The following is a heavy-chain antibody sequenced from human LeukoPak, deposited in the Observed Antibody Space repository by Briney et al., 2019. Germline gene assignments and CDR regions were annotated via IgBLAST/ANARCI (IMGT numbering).Heavy chain of an antibody. CDR1: GGSMSSNY. CDR2: MHTSGNT. Sequence: PSETLSLTCTVSGGSMSSNYWSWIRQPAGEGLEWIGRMHTSGNTNYNPSLKGRVTMSLDTSKNQVSLKLSSVTAADTAVYYCARFHVHGYNSGLDLWGRGTLVTVSS. J-gene: IGHJ2*01. V-gene: IGHV4-4*07. CDR3: ARFHVHGYNSGLDL. D-gene: IGHD5-18*01.